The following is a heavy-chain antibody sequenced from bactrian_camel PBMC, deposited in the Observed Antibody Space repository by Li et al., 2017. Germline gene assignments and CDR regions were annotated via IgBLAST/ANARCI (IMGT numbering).Heavy chain of an antibody. CDR3: AADLAKMTLTSMARGNGY. CDR1: GLVYPFWS. V-gene: IGHV3S63*01. Sequence: HVQLVESGGGSVQAGGSLTLSCAASGLVYPFWSMAWFRQAPGKEREGVARIDSRGTTEYVDSVKGRFTISRDNAKNTLYLQMNSLKPEDTAVYRSAADLAKMTLTSMARGNGYWGQGTQVTVS. D-gene: IGHD3*01. J-gene: IGHJ6*01. CDR2: IDSRGTT.